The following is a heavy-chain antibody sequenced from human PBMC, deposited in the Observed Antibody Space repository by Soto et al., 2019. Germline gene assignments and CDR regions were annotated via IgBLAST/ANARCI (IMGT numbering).Heavy chain of an antibody. CDR2: ISSSSSYT. CDR3: ARLLFGGDCPDY. Sequence: PGGSLRLSRAASVFTFSDYYMSWIRQAPGKGLEWVSYISSSSSYTNYADSVKGRFTISRDNAKNSLYLQMNSLRAEDTAVYYCARLLFGGDCPDYWGQGTLVTVS. D-gene: IGHD2-21*02. V-gene: IGHV3-11*06. J-gene: IGHJ4*02. CDR1: VFTFSDYY.